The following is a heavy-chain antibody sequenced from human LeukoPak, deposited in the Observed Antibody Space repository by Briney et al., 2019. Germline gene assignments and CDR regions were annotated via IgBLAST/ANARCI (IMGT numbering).Heavy chain of an antibody. Sequence: PGGSLRLSCSASGFSFSSYTMTWVRQAPGKGPEWVSIISGGGDTTFYTDSVKGRFTISRDNAKNSLYLQMNSLRAEDTAVNYCARRSGYDFFLRWNYFDYWGQGALVTVSS. D-gene: IGHD5-12*01. CDR3: ARRSGYDFFLRWNYFDY. J-gene: IGHJ4*02. V-gene: IGHV3-21*01. CDR1: GFSFSSYT. CDR2: ISGGGDTT.